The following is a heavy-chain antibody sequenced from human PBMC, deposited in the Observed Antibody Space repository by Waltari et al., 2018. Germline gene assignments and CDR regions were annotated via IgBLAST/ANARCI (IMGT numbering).Heavy chain of an antibody. V-gene: IGHV1-24*01. Sequence: QVQLVQSGAEVKKPGASVKVSCKVSGYTLTELSMHWVRQAPGKGVKWMEGFDHEDGETSYAQKFPGRVTMTEDTSTDTAYMELSSLRSEDTAVYYCAIRHNRGSYSGFDYWGQGTLVTVSS. CDR3: AIRHNRGSYSGFDY. CDR1: GYTLTELS. D-gene: IGHD1-26*01. CDR2: FDHEDGET. J-gene: IGHJ4*02.